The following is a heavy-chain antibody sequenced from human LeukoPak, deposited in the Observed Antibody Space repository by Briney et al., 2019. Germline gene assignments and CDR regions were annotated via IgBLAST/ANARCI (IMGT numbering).Heavy chain of an antibody. CDR1: GVTFSTYS. CDR2: ISSSGSYI. D-gene: IGHD3-3*01. V-gene: IGHV3-21*06. Sequence: GGSLRLSCAASGVTFSTYSMNWVRQAPGKGLEWVSSISSSGSYIYYADSMKGRFTFSRDSAKNSMYLQMNSLRAEDTAVYYCAKERKVFGAQRVLDYWGQGTLVTVSS. CDR3: AKERKVFGAQRVLDY. J-gene: IGHJ4*02.